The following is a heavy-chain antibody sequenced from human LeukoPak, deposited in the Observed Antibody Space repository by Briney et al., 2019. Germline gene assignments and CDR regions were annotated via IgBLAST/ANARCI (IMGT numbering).Heavy chain of an antibody. CDR3: ARLAVVGATGGWWYFDY. Sequence: PSQTLSLTCTVSGGSISSGGYYWSWIRQHPGKGLEWLGYIYYSGSTYYNPSLKSRVTISVDTSKNQFSLKLSSVTAADTAVYYCARLAVVGATGGWWYFDYWGQGTLVTVSS. CDR2: IYYSGST. D-gene: IGHD1-26*01. CDR1: GGSISSGGYY. V-gene: IGHV4-31*03. J-gene: IGHJ4*02.